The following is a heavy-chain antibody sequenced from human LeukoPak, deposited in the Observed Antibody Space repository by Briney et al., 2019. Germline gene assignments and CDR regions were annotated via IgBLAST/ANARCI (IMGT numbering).Heavy chain of an antibody. Sequence: GASVTVSCKASGYTFTGYYMHWVRQAPGQGLEWMGWINPNSGGTNYAQKFQGRVTMSRDTSISTAYMELSRLRSDDTAVYYCAREIAVAGTGGNWFDPWGQGTLVTVSS. J-gene: IGHJ5*02. CDR2: INPNSGGT. CDR3: AREIAVAGTGGNWFDP. D-gene: IGHD6-19*01. V-gene: IGHV1-2*02. CDR1: GYTFTGYY.